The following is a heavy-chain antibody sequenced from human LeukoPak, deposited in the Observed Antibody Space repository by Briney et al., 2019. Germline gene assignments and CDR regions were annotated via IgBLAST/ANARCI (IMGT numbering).Heavy chain of an antibody. CDR2: VRSEAYGGTT. V-gene: IGHV3-49*03. D-gene: IGHD1-14*01. J-gene: IGHJ4*02. CDR1: GFTFGDYA. Sequence: GGSLRLSCSASGFTFGDYAMSWFRQAPGKGLEWVGFVRSEAYGGTTESAASVKGRFTISRDDSKSIAYLQMNSLQTEDTAVYYCARGAYKGDPLDYWGQGTPVTVSS. CDR3: ARGAYKGDPLDY.